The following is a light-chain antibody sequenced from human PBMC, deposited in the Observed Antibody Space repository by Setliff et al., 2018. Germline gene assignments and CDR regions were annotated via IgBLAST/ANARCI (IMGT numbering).Light chain of an antibody. Sequence: QSALTQPPSASGTPGRRITISCSGGTSNIGSNPVNWYQQLPGTAPKLLIYSNNQRPSGVPDRFSGSKSGTSASLAVSGLQSEDEADFYCEAWDDSLNGYVFGSGTKVTVL. CDR2: SNN. CDR1: TSNIGSNP. V-gene: IGLV1-44*01. J-gene: IGLJ1*01. CDR3: EAWDDSLNGYV.